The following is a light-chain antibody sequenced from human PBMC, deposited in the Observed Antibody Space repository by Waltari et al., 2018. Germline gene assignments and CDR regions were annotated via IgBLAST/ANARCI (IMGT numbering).Light chain of an antibody. CDR1: SSDVGRYNY. Sequence: QSALTQPASVSGSPGQSITISCTGSSSDVGRYNYVSWYQQFPDRAPKLMIYDVTNRPSGVSNRFSGSKSANTASLTISGLQPEDEADYCCASYIPGSTLVFGGGTKLTVL. CDR3: ASYIPGSTLV. CDR2: DVT. V-gene: IGLV2-14*01. J-gene: IGLJ3*02.